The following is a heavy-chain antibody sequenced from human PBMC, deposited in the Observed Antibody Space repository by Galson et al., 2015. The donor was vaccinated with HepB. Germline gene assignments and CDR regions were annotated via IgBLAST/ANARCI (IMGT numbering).Heavy chain of an antibody. CDR1: GFTFSSYS. V-gene: IGHV3-21*01. CDR2: ISSSSSYI. Sequence: SLRLSCAASGFTFSSYSMNWVRQAPGKGLEWVSSISSSSSYIYYADSVKGRFTISRDNAKNSLYLQMNSLRAEDTAVYYCARDLVPAANTPSWFDPWGQGTLVTVSS. CDR3: ARDLVPAANTPSWFDP. D-gene: IGHD2-2*01. J-gene: IGHJ5*02.